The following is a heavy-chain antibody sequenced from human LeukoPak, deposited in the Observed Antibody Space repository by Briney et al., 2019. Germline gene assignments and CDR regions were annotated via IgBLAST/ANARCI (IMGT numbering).Heavy chain of an antibody. D-gene: IGHD3-22*01. CDR1: GGSISGDNW. V-gene: IGHV4-4*02. CDR2: VDHSGRT. J-gene: IGHJ4*02. Sequence: SETLSLTCTVSGGSISGDNWWSWVRQAPGKGLEWIGEVDHSGRTNYNPSLKSRVTISEDKSKNQFSLIMSSVTAADTAVYYCAKGDRGGWLDFDSWGQGTLATVSS. CDR3: AKGDRGGWLDFDS.